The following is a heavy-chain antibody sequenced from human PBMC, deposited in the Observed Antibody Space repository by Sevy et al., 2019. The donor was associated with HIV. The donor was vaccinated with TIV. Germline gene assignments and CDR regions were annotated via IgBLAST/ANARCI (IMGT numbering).Heavy chain of an antibody. J-gene: IGHJ6*02. Sequence: ASVKVSCKVSGYTLTKLPMHWVRQAPGKGLEWMGGFDPEDGETIYAQRFQGRVTMTEDTSTDTAYMELSSLRSEDTAVYYCATLDFWSENPFYGTDVWGQGTMVTVSS. CDR1: GYTLTKLP. CDR2: FDPEDGET. D-gene: IGHD3-3*01. V-gene: IGHV1-24*01. CDR3: ATLDFWSENPFYGTDV.